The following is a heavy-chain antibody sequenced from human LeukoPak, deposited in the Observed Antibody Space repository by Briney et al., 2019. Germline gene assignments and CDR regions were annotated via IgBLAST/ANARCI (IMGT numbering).Heavy chain of an antibody. D-gene: IGHD6-19*01. Sequence: GGSLRLSCAASGFTFSSYGMHWVRQAPGKGLEWVAVISYDGSNKYYADSVKGRFTISRDNSKNTLYLQMNSLRAEDTAVYYCAKRSSSGWSDYWGQGTLVTVFS. CDR3: AKRSSSGWSDY. CDR2: ISYDGSNK. J-gene: IGHJ4*02. V-gene: IGHV3-30*18. CDR1: GFTFSSYG.